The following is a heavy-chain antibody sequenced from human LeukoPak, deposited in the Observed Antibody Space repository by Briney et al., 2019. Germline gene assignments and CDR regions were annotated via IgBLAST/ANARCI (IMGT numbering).Heavy chain of an antibody. J-gene: IGHJ4*02. Sequence: TGGSLRLSCAASGFLFSAYDFHWVRQAPGKGLEWVAFISYDGSSKNYAQSVKGRFTISRDNSKNTLYVQMNSLRNEDTAVYYFPRVPGHSGPDLKYCGQGALLTVSS. CDR1: GFLFSAYD. CDR3: PRVPGHSGPDLKY. D-gene: IGHD5-12*01. V-gene: IGHV3-30*01. CDR2: ISYDGSSK.